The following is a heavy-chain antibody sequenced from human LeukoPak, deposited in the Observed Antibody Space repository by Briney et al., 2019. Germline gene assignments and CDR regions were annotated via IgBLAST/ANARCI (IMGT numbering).Heavy chain of an antibody. Sequence: GGSLRLSCAASGFTFSSYAMSWARQAPGKGLEWVSAIRGSGGNTYYADSVKGRFTISRDNSKNTLYLQMNSLRAEDTAVYYCAKDTDWSYFDYWGQGTLVTVSS. V-gene: IGHV3-23*01. CDR1: GFTFSSYA. D-gene: IGHD1-1*01. J-gene: IGHJ4*02. CDR3: AKDTDWSYFDY. CDR2: IRGSGGNT.